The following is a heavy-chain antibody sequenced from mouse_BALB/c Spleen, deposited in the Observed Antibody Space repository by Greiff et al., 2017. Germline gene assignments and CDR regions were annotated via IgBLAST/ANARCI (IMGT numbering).Heavy chain of an antibody. CDR2: ISSGSSTI. D-gene: IGHD1-1*01. CDR3: ARFLYGSSPFAY. V-gene: IGHV5-17*02. Sequence: EVQRVESGGGLVQPGGSRKLSCAASGFTFSSFGMHWVRQAPEKGLEWVAYISSGSSTIYYADTVKGRFTISRDNPKNTLFLQMTSLRSEDTAMYYCARFLYGSSPFAYWGQGTLVTVSA. J-gene: IGHJ3*01. CDR1: GFTFSSFG.